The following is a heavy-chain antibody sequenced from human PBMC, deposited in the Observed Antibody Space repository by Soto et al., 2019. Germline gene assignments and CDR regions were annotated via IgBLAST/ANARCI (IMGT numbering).Heavy chain of an antibody. D-gene: IGHD5-18*01. J-gene: IGHJ4*02. CDR1: GGSISSAAYY. V-gene: IGHV4-31*03. CDR2: ISHSGST. Sequence: QVQLQESGPGLVKPSQTLSLSCTVSGGSISSAAYYWSWIRQHPGKGLEWIGYISHSGSTYYTPSLKSRVIISADTSKNQFSLNLPSVTAADTAVYYCAREYTYGSNFFDCWGQGALVTVSP. CDR3: AREYTYGSNFFDC.